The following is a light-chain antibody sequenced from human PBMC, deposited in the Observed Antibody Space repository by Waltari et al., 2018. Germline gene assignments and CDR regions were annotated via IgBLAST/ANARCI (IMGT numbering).Light chain of an antibody. CDR1: QSISSY. J-gene: IGKJ1*01. Sequence: TCRTSQSISSYLNWYQQKPGKAPKLLIYAASSLQSGVPSRFSGSGSGTDFTLTISSLQPEDFATYYCQQSYSTPRTFGQGTKVEIK. CDR2: AAS. CDR3: QQSYSTPRT. V-gene: IGKV1-39*01.